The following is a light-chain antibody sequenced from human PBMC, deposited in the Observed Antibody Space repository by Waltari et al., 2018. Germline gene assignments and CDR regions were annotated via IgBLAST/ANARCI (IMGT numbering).Light chain of an antibody. CDR1: QSLVYIAGNTY. CDR3: MQGTHWPWT. J-gene: IGKJ1*01. Sequence: DVVMTQSPLSLPVTLGQPASISCRSSQSLVYIAGNTYLNWFQQRPGQSPRRLIYKVSDRDSGVPDRFSGSGSGTDFTLKISRVEAEDVGIYYCMQGTHWPWTFGQGTKVEIK. V-gene: IGKV2-30*01. CDR2: KVS.